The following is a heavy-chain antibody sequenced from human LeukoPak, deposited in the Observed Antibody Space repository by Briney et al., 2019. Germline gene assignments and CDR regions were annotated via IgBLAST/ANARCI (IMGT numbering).Heavy chain of an antibody. CDR2: ISSSGSTI. D-gene: IGHD3-9*01. V-gene: IGHV3-48*03. CDR1: GFTFSSYE. Sequence: GGSLRLSCAASGFTFSSYEMNWVRQAPGKGQEWVSYISSSGSTIYYADSVKGRFTISRDNAKNSLYLQMNSLRGEDTAVYYCARGLYYDILTGSPYYYGMDVWGQGTTVTVSS. CDR3: ARGLYYDILTGSPYYYGMDV. J-gene: IGHJ6*02.